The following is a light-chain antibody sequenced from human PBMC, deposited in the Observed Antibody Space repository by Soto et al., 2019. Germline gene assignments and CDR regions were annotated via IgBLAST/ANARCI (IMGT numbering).Light chain of an antibody. CDR1: SSDVGGYNY. Sequence: HSVLTKPASVNGFPGQSITISCTGTSSDVGGYNYVSWYQQHPGKAPKLMIYDVSNRPSGVSNRFSGSKSGNTASLTISGLQAEDEADYYCSSYTSSSTLLYVFGTGTKVTVL. CDR3: SSYTSSSTLLYV. CDR2: DVS. J-gene: IGLJ1*01. V-gene: IGLV2-14*01.